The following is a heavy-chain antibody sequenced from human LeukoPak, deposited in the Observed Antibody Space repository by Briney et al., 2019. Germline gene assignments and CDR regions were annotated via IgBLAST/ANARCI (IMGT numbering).Heavy chain of an antibody. CDR3: ARSGVVGTLKDY. Sequence: GGSLRLSCAASGFTFSSYAMHWVRQAPGKGLEWVAVISYDGSNKYYADSVKGRFTISRDNSKNTLYLQMNSLRAEDTAVYYCARSGVVGTLKDYWGQGTLVTVSS. CDR1: GFTFSSYA. D-gene: IGHD1-26*01. J-gene: IGHJ4*02. CDR2: ISYDGSNK. V-gene: IGHV3-30-3*01.